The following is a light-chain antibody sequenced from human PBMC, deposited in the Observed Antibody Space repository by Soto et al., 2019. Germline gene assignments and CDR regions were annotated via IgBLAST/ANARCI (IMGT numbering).Light chain of an antibody. CDR2: SAS. Sequence: TVLTQSPGTLSLSPGERATLSCRASQSVSGNYFAWYQQKPGQTPRLLIYSASSRATSIPDRFSGSGSGTDFTLTISRLEPEDFAVYYCQQYGNSPFTFGQGTKLEI. V-gene: IGKV3-20*01. J-gene: IGKJ2*01. CDR1: QSVSGNY. CDR3: QQYGNSPFT.